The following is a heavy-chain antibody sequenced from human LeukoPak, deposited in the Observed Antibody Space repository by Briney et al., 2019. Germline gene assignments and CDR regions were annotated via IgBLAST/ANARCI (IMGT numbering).Heavy chain of an antibody. Sequence: PGGSLRFSCAASGFTFSNYSMNWVRQAPGKGLEWVSSISSSSSYIYYADSVKGRFTISRDNAKNSLYLQMNSLRAEDTAVYYCAREDYGSSPPDYWGRGTLVTVSS. CDR1: GFTFSNYS. D-gene: IGHD6-6*01. J-gene: IGHJ4*02. CDR2: ISSSSSYI. V-gene: IGHV3-21*01. CDR3: AREDYGSSPPDY.